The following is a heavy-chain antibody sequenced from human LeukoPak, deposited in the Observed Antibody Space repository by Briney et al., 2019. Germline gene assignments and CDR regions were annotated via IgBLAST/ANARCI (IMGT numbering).Heavy chain of an antibody. D-gene: IGHD3-10*01. CDR1: GGSISSYY. V-gene: IGHV4-4*09. CDR2: IYTSGST. J-gene: IGHJ4*02. Sequence: SETLSLTCTVSGGSISSYYWSWIRQPPGKGLEWVGYIYTSGSTNYNPSLKSRVTISVDTSKNQFSLKLSSVTAADTAVYYCARSMVQVGAYYWGQGTLVTVSS. CDR3: ARSMVQVGAYY.